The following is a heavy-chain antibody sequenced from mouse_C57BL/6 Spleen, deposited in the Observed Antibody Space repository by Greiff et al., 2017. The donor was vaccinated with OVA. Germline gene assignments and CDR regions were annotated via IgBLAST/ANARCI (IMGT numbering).Heavy chain of an antibody. J-gene: IGHJ2*01. CDR3: ARAGDCGSDD. CDR1: GYAFTSSW. V-gene: IGHV1-52*01. D-gene: IGHD1-1*01. CDR2: IDPSDSET. Sequence: VQLQQSGPELVRPGSSVTLSCKASGYAFTSSWMHWVKQRPRQGLEWIGNIDPSDSETHYNQKFTGKATLTADKSSSTAYMQLSSLTSEDSAVYYGARAGDCGSDDWGQGTTLTVSS.